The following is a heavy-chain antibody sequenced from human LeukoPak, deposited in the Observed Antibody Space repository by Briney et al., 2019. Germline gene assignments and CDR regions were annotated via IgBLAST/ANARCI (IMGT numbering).Heavy chain of an antibody. CDR1: GYTFTSYD. CDR3: ARGGAARLHFQN. Sequence: ASVEVSCKASGYTFTSYDFNWVRQATGQRPEWMGWMSPNSGDTGYAQKFQDRVTMTRNTSISTAYMELSSLRSDDTAVYYCARGGAARLHFQNWGQGTLVTVSS. V-gene: IGHV1-8*01. J-gene: IGHJ1*01. CDR2: MSPNSGDT. D-gene: IGHD6-6*01.